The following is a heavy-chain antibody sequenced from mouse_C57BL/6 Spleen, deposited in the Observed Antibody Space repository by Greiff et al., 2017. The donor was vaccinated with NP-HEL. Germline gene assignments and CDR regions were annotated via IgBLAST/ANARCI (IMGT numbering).Heavy chain of an antibody. V-gene: IGHV2-3*01. CDR3: AKGELIYYYGSSHWYFDV. Sequence: VKLVESGPGLVAPSQSLSITCTVSGFSLTSYGVSWVRQPPGKGLEWLGVIWGDGSTNYHSALISRLSISKDNSKSQVFLKLNSLQTDDTATYYCAKGELIYYYGSSHWYFDVWGTGTTVTVAS. D-gene: IGHD1-1*01. J-gene: IGHJ1*03. CDR2: IWGDGST. CDR1: GFSLTSYG.